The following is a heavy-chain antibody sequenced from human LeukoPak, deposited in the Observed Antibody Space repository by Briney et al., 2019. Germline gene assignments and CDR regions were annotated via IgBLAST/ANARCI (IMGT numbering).Heavy chain of an antibody. CDR2: IIPIFGTA. J-gene: IGHJ4*02. D-gene: IGHD2-2*02. V-gene: IGHV1-69*13. Sequence: GASVKVSCKASGGTFSSYAISWVRQAPGQGLEWMGGIIPIFGTANYAQKFQGRVTITADESTSTAYMELSSLRSEDTAVYYCARALGYCSSTSCYRGGPLGYWGQGTLVTVSS. CDR1: GGTFSSYA. CDR3: ARALGYCSSTSCYRGGPLGY.